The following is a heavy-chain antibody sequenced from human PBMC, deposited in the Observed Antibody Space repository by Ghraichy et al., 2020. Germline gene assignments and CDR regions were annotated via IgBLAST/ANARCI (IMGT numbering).Heavy chain of an antibody. D-gene: IGHD1-1*01. V-gene: IGHV1-69*13. Sequence: SVKVSCKVSGGSFSSYAISWVRQAPGQGLEWMGGIIPTFGTTNYAQKFQGGVTVTADESTATAYMELSSLRFEDTAIYYCTRAPYTTGPWRHWGQGTLVTVSS. CDR1: GGSFSSYA. CDR2: IIPTFGTT. J-gene: IGHJ4*02. CDR3: TRAPYTTGPWRH.